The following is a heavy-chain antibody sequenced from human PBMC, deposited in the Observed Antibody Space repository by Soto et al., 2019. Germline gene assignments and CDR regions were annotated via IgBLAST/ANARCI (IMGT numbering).Heavy chain of an antibody. CDR2: INHSGST. D-gene: IGHD3-9*01. CDR1: GGSFSGYY. Sequence: PSETLSLTCAVYGGSFSGYYWSWIRQPPGKGREWIGEINHSGSTNYNPSLKSRVTISVDTSKNQFSLKLSSVTAADTAVYYCARRAVGYDILTGYYGGYYYYYMDVWGKGTTVTVSS. J-gene: IGHJ6*03. CDR3: ARRAVGYDILTGYYGGYYYYYMDV. V-gene: IGHV4-34*01.